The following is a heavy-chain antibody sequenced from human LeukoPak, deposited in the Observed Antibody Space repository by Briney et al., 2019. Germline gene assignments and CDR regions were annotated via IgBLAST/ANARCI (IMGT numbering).Heavy chain of an antibody. V-gene: IGHV1-46*01. CDR2: INPSGGST. Sequence: ASVKVSCKASGYTFTSYYMHWVRQAPGQGLEWMGIINPSGGSTSYAQKFQGRVTMTRDTSTSTVYMELSSLRSEDTAVYYCARLTLGYCSGGSCLGTWGQGTLDTVSS. D-gene: IGHD2-15*01. CDR1: GYTFTSYY. CDR3: ARLTLGYCSGGSCLGT. J-gene: IGHJ5*02.